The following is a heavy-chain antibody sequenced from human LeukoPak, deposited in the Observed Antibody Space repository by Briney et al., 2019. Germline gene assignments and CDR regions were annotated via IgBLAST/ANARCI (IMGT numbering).Heavy chain of an antibody. D-gene: IGHD3-10*01. CDR3: ASSGWRGAPMARAFDY. CDR1: GASISSSSYY. CDR2: IYYSGST. Sequence: KPSETLSLTCTVSGASISSSSYYWGWLRQPPGKGLEWIGSIYYSGSTYYNPSLQSRVTISVDTSKNQFSLKLSSVTAADTAVYYCASSGWRGAPMARAFDYWGQGTLVTVSS. V-gene: IGHV4-39*01. J-gene: IGHJ4*02.